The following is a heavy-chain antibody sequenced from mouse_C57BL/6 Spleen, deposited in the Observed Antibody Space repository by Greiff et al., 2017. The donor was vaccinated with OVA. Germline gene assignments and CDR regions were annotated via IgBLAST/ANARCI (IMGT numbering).Heavy chain of an antibody. CDR3: ARTLITTVAYFDY. CDR2: IDPSDSET. D-gene: IGHD1-1*01. J-gene: IGHJ2*01. Sequence: VKQSCKASGYTFTSYWMHWVKQRPIQGLEWIGNIDPSDSETHYNQKFKDKATLTVDKSSSTAYMQLSSLTSEGSAVYYCARTLITTVAYFDYWGQGTTLTVSS. CDR1: GYTFTSYW. V-gene: IGHV1-52*01.